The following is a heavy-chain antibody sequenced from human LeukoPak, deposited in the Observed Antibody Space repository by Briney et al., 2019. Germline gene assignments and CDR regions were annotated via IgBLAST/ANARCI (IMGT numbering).Heavy chain of an antibody. CDR1: GFTFNNHA. D-gene: IGHD1-7*01. V-gene: IGHV3-23*01. J-gene: IGHJ4*02. CDR3: AKDERNWNYNLASQTYD. CDR2: INSGGDTT. Sequence: PGGSLRLSCEASGFTFNNHAMSWVRQPPGKGLEWVSAINSGGDTTAYADFVRGRFTISRDNSKNTLYLQMSSLRAEDTAVYYCAKDERNWNYNLASQTYDWGQGTLVTVSS.